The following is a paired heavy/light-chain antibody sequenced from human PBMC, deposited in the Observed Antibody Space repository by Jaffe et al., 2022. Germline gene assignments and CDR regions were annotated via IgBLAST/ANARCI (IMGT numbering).Light chain of an antibody. J-gene: IGKJ1*01. Sequence: EIVLTQSPGTLSLSPGERATLSCRASQSVRNNYLAWYRHKPGQAPRLLIYGASSRATGIPDRLSGSGSGTDFTLIINRLEPEDFAVYYCKQYADSSWTFGQGTKVEIK. CDR3: KQYADSSWT. V-gene: IGKV3-20*01. CDR2: GAS. CDR1: QSVRNNY.
Heavy chain of an antibody. CDR3: ASDVLRFLQWFPENVVHI. V-gene: IGHV7-4-1*02. D-gene: IGHD3-3*01. CDR2: INTKTGSS. CDR1: GYTFTDYS. J-gene: IGHJ3*02. Sequence: QVQLVQSGSELKKPGASVRVSCKTSGYTFTDYSINWVRQAPGQGLEWMGWINTKTGSSTYAQGLTGRFVFSLDTSVSTAYLQISRLKPEDTAIYYCASDVLRFLQWFPENVVHIWGQGTMVTVSS.